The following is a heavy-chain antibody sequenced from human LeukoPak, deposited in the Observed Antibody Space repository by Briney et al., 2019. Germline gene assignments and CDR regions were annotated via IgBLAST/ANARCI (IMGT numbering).Heavy chain of an antibody. D-gene: IGHD4/OR15-4a*01. V-gene: IGHV3-66*01. CDR3: TRDSANYHFAY. CDR2: LYSGGAT. CDR1: GFSVKDNF. J-gene: IGHJ4*02. Sequence: GGSLRLSCAASGFSVKDNFMSWVRQAPGKGLEWVSVLYSGGATYYADSVKGRFTISRDNSKNIVFLQMNDLRTEDTAFYYCTRDSANYHFAYWGQGALVTVSS.